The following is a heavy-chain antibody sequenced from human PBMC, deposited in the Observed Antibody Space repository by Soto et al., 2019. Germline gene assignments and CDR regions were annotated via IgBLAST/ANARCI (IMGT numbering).Heavy chain of an antibody. CDR2: IYPGDSDT. Sequence: PGRSLRLSCAASGFTFSSYAMSRVRQAPGKGLEWIGEIYPGDSDTRYSPSFQGQVTISADKSISSAYVQWSSLKASDTAMYYCARRHIAATGIDPWFDPWGQGTLVTVSS. CDR3: ARRHIAATGIDPWFDP. CDR1: GFTFSSYA. D-gene: IGHD6-13*01. V-gene: IGHV5-51*01. J-gene: IGHJ5*02.